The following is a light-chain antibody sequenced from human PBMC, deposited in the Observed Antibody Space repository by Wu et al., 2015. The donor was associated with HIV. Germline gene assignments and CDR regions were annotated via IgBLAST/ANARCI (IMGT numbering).Light chain of an antibody. J-gene: IGKJ2*01. CDR2: GVS. CDR3: QQYSGSPMYT. Sequence: EIVLTQSPGTLSLSPGERATLSCRASQSVSSSYLAWYQQKPGQAPRLLIYGVSKRATGIPDRFSGSGSGTDFTLTISRLEPEDFAVYYCQQYSGSPMYTFGQGTKLEI. CDR1: QSVSSSY. V-gene: IGKV3-20*01.